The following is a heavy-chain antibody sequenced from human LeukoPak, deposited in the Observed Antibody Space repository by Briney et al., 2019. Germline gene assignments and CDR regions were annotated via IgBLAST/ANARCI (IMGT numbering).Heavy chain of an antibody. D-gene: IGHD6-13*01. CDR1: GGSFSGYY. CDR2: INHSGST. J-gene: IGHJ4*02. CDR3: ARIHVRYSSSWPFDY. V-gene: IGHV4-34*01. Sequence: SETLSLTCAVYGGSFSGYYWSWIRQPPGKGLEWIGEINHSGSTNYNPSLKSRVTISVDTSKNQFSLKLSSVTAADTAVYYCARIHVRYSSSWPFDYWGQGTLVTVSS.